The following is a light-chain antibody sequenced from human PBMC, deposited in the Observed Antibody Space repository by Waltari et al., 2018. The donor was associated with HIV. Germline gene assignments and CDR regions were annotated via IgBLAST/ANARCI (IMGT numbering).Light chain of an antibody. CDR2: EVT. CDR1: SSDVGAYNS. CDR3: SSYAGSNNVV. V-gene: IGLV2-8*01. J-gene: IGLJ2*01. Sequence: QSALTQPPSASGSPGQSVTISCTGTSSDVGAYNSVSWYQQHPGKAPKLLISEVTKRPSGVPDRFSGSKSGNTASLTVSGLQAEDEADFYCSSYAGSNNVVFGGGT.